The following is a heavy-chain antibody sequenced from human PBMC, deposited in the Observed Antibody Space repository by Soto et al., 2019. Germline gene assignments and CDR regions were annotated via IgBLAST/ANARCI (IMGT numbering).Heavy chain of an antibody. CDR3: ARDLAGTTTTIGAFDI. Sequence: QVQLVQSGAEVKKPGSSVKVSCKASGGTFSSYTISWVRQAPGQGLEWLGRIIPILGIANYAQKFQGRVTITADKSTSTAYMELSSLRSEDTAVYYCARDLAGTTTTIGAFDIWGQGTIVTVSS. J-gene: IGHJ3*02. V-gene: IGHV1-69*08. D-gene: IGHD1-1*01. CDR2: IIPILGIA. CDR1: GGTFSSYT.